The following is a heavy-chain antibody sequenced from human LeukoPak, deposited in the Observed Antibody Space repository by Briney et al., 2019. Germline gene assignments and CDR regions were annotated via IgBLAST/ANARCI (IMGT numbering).Heavy chain of an antibody. CDR3: ARQDDYGGKGFDY. V-gene: IGHV1-18*01. CDR1: GYTFTSYG. Sequence: ASVKVSCKASGYTFTSYGVSWVRQAPGQGLEWMGWISAYNGNTNYEQKLQGRVTMTTDTSTTTAYMELRSLRSDDTAVYYCARQDDYGGKGFDYWGQGTLVTVSS. J-gene: IGHJ4*02. D-gene: IGHD4-23*01. CDR2: ISAYNGNT.